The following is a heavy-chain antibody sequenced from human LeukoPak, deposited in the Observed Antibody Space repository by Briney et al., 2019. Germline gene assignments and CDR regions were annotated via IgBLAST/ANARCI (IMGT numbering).Heavy chain of an antibody. D-gene: IGHD3-3*01. CDR3: AKYGYYDFWSGTYYFDY. CDR2: ISGSGGST. J-gene: IGHJ4*02. V-gene: IGHV3-23*01. Sequence: GSLRLSCAASGFTFSSYAMSWVRQAPGKGLEWVSGISGSGGSTYYADSVKGRFTISRDNSKNTLYLQMNSLRAEDTAVYYCAKYGYYDFWSGTYYFDYWGQGTLVTVSS. CDR1: GFTFSSYA.